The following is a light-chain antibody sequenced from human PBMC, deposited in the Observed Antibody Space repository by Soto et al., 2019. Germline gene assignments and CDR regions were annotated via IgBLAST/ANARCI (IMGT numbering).Light chain of an antibody. J-gene: IGLJ1*01. CDR1: SSDVGGYNY. CDR2: EVY. Sequence: QSALTQPPSASGSPGQSVTISCTGTSSDVGGYNYVSWYQQQPGKAPKLIIYEVYKRPSGVPDRFSGSKSGNTAALTVSGLQAEDEADYYCSSYVGTNSYVFGTGTKVTVL. CDR3: SSYVGTNSYV. V-gene: IGLV2-8*01.